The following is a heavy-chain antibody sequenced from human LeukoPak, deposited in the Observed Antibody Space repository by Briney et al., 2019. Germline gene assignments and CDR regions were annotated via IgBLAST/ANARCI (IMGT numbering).Heavy chain of an antibody. CDR2: IYYSGST. CDR1: GGSISSYY. D-gene: IGHD3-16*01. CDR3: ARDPLGAPYFDY. Sequence: SETLSLTCTVSGGSISSYYWSWIRQPPGKGLEWIGYIYYSGSTNYNPSLKSRVAISVDTSKNQFSLKLSSVTAADTAVYYCARDPLGAPYFDYWGQGTLVTVSS. V-gene: IGHV4-59*01. J-gene: IGHJ4*02.